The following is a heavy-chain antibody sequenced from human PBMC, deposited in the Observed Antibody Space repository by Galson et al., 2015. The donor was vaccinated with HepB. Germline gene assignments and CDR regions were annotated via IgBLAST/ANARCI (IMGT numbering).Heavy chain of an antibody. J-gene: IGHJ4*02. Sequence: PALVKPTQTLTLTCPFSGFSLSNTGVGVGWVRQPPGKALEWLALIYWDNDRRYSPFLKSRLTITKGTSKNQVVLTMTNMDPVDTAIYFCPRALGYYADYAPLYYWGQGILVSVSS. CDR3: PRALGYYADYAPLYY. CDR2: IYWDNDR. CDR1: GFSLSNTGVG. V-gene: IGHV2-5*02. D-gene: IGHD4-17*01.